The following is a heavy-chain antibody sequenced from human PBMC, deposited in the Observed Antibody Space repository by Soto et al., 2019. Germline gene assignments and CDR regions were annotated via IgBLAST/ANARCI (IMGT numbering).Heavy chain of an antibody. D-gene: IGHD3-10*01. Sequence: GGSLRLSCATSGFTFNTYPMTWVRQAPGRGLEWVSSISSTAGRTSSYADSVKGRFAISRDFSDNTVYLQMNNLRVDDTAVYFCAKGVLSFHYGMEVWGQGTTVTVSS. CDR3: AKGVLSFHYGMEV. V-gene: IGHV3-23*01. CDR2: ISSTAGRTS. J-gene: IGHJ6*02. CDR1: GFTFNTYP.